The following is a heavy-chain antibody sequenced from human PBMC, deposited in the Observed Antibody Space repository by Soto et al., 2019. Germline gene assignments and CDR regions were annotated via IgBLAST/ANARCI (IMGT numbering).Heavy chain of an antibody. Sequence: PSETLSLTCDVSGDSISRGNYCWSWIRQPPGKGLEWLGYTFNSGGTYFKPSLKSRVAISVDTAKNQFSLRLRSVTAADTAVYYCARGTNYYSDTNGYYDYFDSWGQGTLVTVSS. V-gene: IGHV4-30-2*01. D-gene: IGHD3-22*01. CDR1: GDSISRGNYC. CDR2: TFNSGGT. CDR3: ARGTNYYSDTNGYYDYFDS. J-gene: IGHJ4*02.